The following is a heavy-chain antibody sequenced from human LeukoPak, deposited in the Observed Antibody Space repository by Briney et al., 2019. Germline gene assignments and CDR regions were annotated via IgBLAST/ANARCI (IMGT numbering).Heavy chain of an antibody. D-gene: IGHD2-2*01. CDR1: GGSFSGYY. CDR2: INHSGST. V-gene: IGHV4-34*01. Sequence: SETLSLTCAVYGGSFSGYYWSWIRQPPGKGLEWIGEINHSGSTNYNPSLKSRVTISVDTSKNQFSLKLSSVTAADTAVYYCARGRPYYCSSTSCRDRYYYYYMDVWGKGTTVTVSS. J-gene: IGHJ6*03. CDR3: ARGRPYYCSSTSCRDRYYYYYMDV.